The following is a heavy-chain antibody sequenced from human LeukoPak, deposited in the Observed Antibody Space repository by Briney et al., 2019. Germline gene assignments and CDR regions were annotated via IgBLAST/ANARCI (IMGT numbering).Heavy chain of an antibody. J-gene: IGHJ6*03. V-gene: IGHV4-59*01. CDR3: ARVTGTTYYYYYMDV. CDR2: IYYSGST. CDR1: GGSISSYY. Sequence: SETLSLTCTVSGGSISSYYWSWIRQPPGKGLEWIGYIYYSGSTNYNPSHKSRVTISVDTSKNQFSLKLSSVTAADTAVYYCARVTGTTYYYYYMDVWGKGTTVTVSS. D-gene: IGHD1-7*01.